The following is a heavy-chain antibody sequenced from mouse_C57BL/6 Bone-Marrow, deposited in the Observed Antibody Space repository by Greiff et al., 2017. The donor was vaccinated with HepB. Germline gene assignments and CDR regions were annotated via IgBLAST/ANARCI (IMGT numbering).Heavy chain of an antibody. D-gene: IGHD1-1*01. J-gene: IGHJ1*03. CDR3: ARYYGSSFWYFDV. CDR2: IYPGSGST. V-gene: IGHV1-55*01. Sequence: VQLQQPGAELVKPGASVKMSCKASGYTFTSYWITWVKQRPGQGLEWIGDIYPGSGSTNYNEKFKSKATLTVDTSSSTAYMQLSSLTSEDSAVYYCARYYGSSFWYFDVWGTGTTVTGSS. CDR1: GYTFTSYW.